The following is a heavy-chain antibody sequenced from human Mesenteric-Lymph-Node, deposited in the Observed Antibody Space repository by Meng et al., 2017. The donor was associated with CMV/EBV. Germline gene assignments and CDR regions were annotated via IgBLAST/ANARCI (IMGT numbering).Heavy chain of an antibody. CDR3: ARRGKYYYDRSGYSQY. CDR2: INHSART. CDR1: GGSVNGYY. D-gene: IGHD3-22*01. Sequence: SETLSLTCAVYGGSVNGYYWGWIRQAPGKGLEWIGEINHSARTNYDPSLKSRVTLSIDRSKNQFSLKLTSVTAADTAVYYCARRGKYYYDRSGYSQYWGQGTLVTVSS. V-gene: IGHV4-34*01. J-gene: IGHJ1*01.